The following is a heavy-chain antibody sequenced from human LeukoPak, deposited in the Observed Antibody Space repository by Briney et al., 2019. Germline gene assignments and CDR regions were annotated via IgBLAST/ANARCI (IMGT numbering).Heavy chain of an antibody. V-gene: IGHV3-72*01. D-gene: IGHD2-2*01. J-gene: IGHJ6*04. Sequence: GGSLRLSCAASGFTFSDHYMDWVRQAPGKGLKWFGRTRNKANSYTTEYAATVKVRFTISRDDSKNSLYLQMNSLKTEDTAVYYCARFGVVPAARYYYGMDVWAKGPRSPSPQ. CDR2: TRNKANSYTT. CDR1: GFTFSDHY. CDR3: ARFGVVPAARYYYGMDV.